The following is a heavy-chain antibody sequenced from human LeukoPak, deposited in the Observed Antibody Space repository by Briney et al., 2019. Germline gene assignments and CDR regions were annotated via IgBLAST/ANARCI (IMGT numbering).Heavy chain of an antibody. J-gene: IGHJ4*02. CDR1: GGSVGSGTYY. CDR3: ARKPIINNAWYYFDY. V-gene: IGHV4-39*07. D-gene: IGHD1/OR15-1a*01. Sequence: SETLSLTCTVSGGSVGSGTYYWSWIRQSPGKGLEWIGNVYYSGSAYYNPSLKSRVTMSVDTSKNQFSLKLSSVTAADTAVYYCARKPIINNAWYYFDYWGQGTLVTVSS. CDR2: VYYSGSA.